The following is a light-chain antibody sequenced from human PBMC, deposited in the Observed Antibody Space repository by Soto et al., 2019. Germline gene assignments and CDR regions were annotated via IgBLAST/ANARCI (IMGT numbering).Light chain of an antibody. CDR3: QQYNTWLWT. J-gene: IGKJ1*01. CDR1: QSVNAN. V-gene: IGKV3-15*01. Sequence: EVVMTQSPATLSVSPGERATLSCRASQSVNANLAWYQQKPGQAPRLLIHGASNRATGIPARFSGSGFGTEFIHTISSLQSEDFAVSYCQQYNTWLWTFGQGTKVEI. CDR2: GAS.